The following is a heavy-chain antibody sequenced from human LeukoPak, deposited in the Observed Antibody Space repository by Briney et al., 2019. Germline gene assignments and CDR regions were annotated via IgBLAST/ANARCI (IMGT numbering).Heavy chain of an antibody. D-gene: IGHD3-10*01. J-gene: IGHJ4*02. CDR1: GFTFSSYA. V-gene: IGHV3-23*01. CDR3: ATGSGSYYSHY. Sequence: GGSLGLSFAASGFTFSSYAMSWVRRAPGKGLEWVSAISGSGGSTYYADSVKGRFTISRDNSKNTLYLQMNSLRAEDTAVYYCATGSGSYYSHYWGQGTLVTVSS. CDR2: ISGSGGST.